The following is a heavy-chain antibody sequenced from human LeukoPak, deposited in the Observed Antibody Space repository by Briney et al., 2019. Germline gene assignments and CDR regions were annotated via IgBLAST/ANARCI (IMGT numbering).Heavy chain of an antibody. CDR3: ARDPRGTAMGIDY. Sequence: SETLSLTCTVSGGSISSYYWNWIRQPPGKGLESIGYIYYSGSTNYNPSLKSRVTISVDTSRNQFSLKLSSVTAADTAVYYCARDPRGTAMGIDYWGQGTLVTVSS. V-gene: IGHV4-59*01. J-gene: IGHJ4*02. CDR1: GGSISSYY. CDR2: IYYSGST. D-gene: IGHD5-18*01.